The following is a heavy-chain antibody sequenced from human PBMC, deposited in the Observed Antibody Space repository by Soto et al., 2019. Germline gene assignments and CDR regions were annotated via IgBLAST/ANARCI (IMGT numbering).Heavy chain of an antibody. V-gene: IGHV3-30*18. CDR2: ISYDGSNK. Sequence: QVQLVESGGGVVQPGRSLRLSCAASGFTFSSYGMHWVRQAPGKGLEWVAVISYDGSNKYYADSVKGRFTISRDNSKNTMYLQMNSLRAEDTAVYYCAKDLVAVAGIFSGVSSMMGSYYGMDVWGQGTTVTVSS. CDR1: GFTFSSYG. J-gene: IGHJ6*02. D-gene: IGHD6-19*01. CDR3: AKDLVAVAGIFSGVSSMMGSYYGMDV.